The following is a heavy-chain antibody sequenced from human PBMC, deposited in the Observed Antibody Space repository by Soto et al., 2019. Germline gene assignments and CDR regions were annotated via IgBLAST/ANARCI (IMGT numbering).Heavy chain of an antibody. CDR1: GYSFTSYH. J-gene: IGHJ5*02. D-gene: IGHD2-2*01. Sequence: GASVKVSCTASGYSFTSYHMHWVRQAPGQGLEWMGIINPSGGRTSYAQKFQGRVTMTRDTSTSTVYMELSSLRSEDTAVYYCARGGLYCSSTSCHGENWFDPWGQGTLVTVSS. CDR2: INPSGGRT. CDR3: ARGGLYCSSTSCHGENWFDP. V-gene: IGHV1-46*01.